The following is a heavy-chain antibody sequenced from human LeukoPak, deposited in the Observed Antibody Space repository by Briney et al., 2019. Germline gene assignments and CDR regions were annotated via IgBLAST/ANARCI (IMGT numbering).Heavy chain of an antibody. J-gene: IGHJ4*02. Sequence: GGSLRLSCAASGFTFSTYTMYWVRHPPGKRLEWVSIIGSSGGGIHYADSVKGWFTISRDNSKNALYLQMNSLRVEDTAVYYCAIDPNWGTHSWGQGVLVTVSS. V-gene: IGHV3-23*01. CDR1: GFTFSTYT. CDR3: AIDPNWGTHS. CDR2: IGSSGGGI. D-gene: IGHD7-27*01.